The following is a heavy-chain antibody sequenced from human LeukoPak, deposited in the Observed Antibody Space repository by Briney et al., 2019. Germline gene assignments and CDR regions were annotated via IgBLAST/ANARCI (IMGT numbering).Heavy chain of an antibody. CDR2: INPNSGGT. CDR3: ARDGYAGPLYDFWSGRYYYYYMDV. Sequence: ASVKVSCKASGYTFTGYYMHWVRQAPGQGLEWMGWINPNSGGTNYAQKFQGRVTMTRDTSISTAYMELSRLRSNDTAVYYCARDGYAGPLYDFWSGRYYYYYMDVWGKGTTVTVSS. CDR1: GYTFTGYY. J-gene: IGHJ6*03. V-gene: IGHV1-2*02. D-gene: IGHD3-3*01.